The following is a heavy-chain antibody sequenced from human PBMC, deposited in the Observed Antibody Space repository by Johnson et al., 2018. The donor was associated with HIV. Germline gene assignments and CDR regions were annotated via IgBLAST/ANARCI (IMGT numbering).Heavy chain of an antibody. CDR1: GYTFSSYA. CDR2: LSYDANNK. V-gene: IGHV3-30-3*01. CDR3: ARLPSWRGAFDI. D-gene: IGHD3-10*01. J-gene: IGHJ3*02. Sequence: QVQLVESGGGVVQPGRSLRLSCAASGYTFSSYAMHWVRQAPGKGLEWVAVLSYDANNKYYADSVKGRFTISRDNSKNTLYLQMNSLRAEDTAVYYCARLPSWRGAFDIWGQGTMVTVSS.